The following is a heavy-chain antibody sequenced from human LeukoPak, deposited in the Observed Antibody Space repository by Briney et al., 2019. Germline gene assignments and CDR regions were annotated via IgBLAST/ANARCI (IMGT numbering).Heavy chain of an antibody. CDR3: ARRRWTYYYGSGSYKIRSYYFDY. Sequence: PSETLSLTCTVSGYSISSGYYWGWIRQPPGKGLEWIGSIYHSGSTYYKPSLKSRVTISVDTSKNQFSLKLSSVTAADTAVYYCARRRWTYYYGSGSYKIRSYYFDYWGQGTLVTVSS. CDR1: GYSISSGYY. V-gene: IGHV4-38-2*02. CDR2: IYHSGST. D-gene: IGHD3-10*01. J-gene: IGHJ4*02.